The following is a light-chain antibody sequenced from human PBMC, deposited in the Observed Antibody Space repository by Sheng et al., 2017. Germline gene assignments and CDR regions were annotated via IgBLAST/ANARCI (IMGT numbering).Light chain of an antibody. CDR1: NIGGKR. CDR2: DDS. CDR3: HVWDSRNDV. J-gene: IGLJ1*01. V-gene: IGLV3-21*03. Sequence: SYELTQPPSVSVAPGKTARITCGGNNIGGKRVHWYQQQPGQAPVLVVYDDSDRPSGISDRFSGSNSANTATLTISRVEAGDEADYYCHVWDSRNDVFGPGTKVTVL.